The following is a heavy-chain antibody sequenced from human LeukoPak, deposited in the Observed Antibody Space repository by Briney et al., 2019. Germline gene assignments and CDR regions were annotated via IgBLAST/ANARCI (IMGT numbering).Heavy chain of an antibody. V-gene: IGHV4-34*01. CDR3: ARGRSSEMMATSVPAWPPGDY. CDR2: INHSGST. J-gene: IGHJ4*02. Sequence: SETLSLTCAVLGGSFSGYYWSWIRQPPGKGLEWIGEINHSGSTNYNPSLKSRVTISVDTSKNQFSLKLSSVTAADTAVYYCARGRSSEMMATSVPAWPPGDYWGQGTLVTVSS. CDR1: GGSFSGYY. D-gene: IGHD5-24*01.